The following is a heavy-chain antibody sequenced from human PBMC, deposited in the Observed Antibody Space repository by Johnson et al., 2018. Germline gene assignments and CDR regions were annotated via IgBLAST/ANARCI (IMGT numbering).Heavy chain of an antibody. CDR3: ARASLIYTTGWSYCDF. CDR1: GLAFGTFP. V-gene: IGHV3-30*10. CDR2: ISYDGNPR. J-gene: IGHJ4*02. Sequence: QVQLVQSGGGVVQPGRSLRLCCAASGLAFGTFPMHWVRQAPGKGLEWVALISYDGNPRYYMDSVTGRFTISRDNSENTLYLQMNSLRTEDTALYYCARASLIYTTGWSYCDFWGQGTLVTVSS. D-gene: IGHD6-19*01.